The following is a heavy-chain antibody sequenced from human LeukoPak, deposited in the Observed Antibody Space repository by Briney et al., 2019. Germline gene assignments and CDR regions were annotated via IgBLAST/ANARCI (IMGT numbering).Heavy chain of an antibody. CDR2: INPNSGGT. V-gene: IGHV1-2*02. J-gene: IGHJ4*02. CDR3: ASERYYYDTSGYYYAGVDY. Sequence: ASVKVSCKASGYTFTGYYMHWVRQAPGQGLEWMGWINPNSGGTNYAQKFQGRVTMTRDTSISTAYMELSRLRPDDTAVYYCASERYYYDTSGYYYAGVDYWGQGTLVTVSS. D-gene: IGHD3-22*01. CDR1: GYTFTGYY.